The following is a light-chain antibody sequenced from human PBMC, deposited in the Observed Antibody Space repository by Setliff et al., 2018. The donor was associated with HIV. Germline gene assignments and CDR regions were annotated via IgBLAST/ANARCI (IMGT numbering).Light chain of an antibody. CDR2: GNN. V-gene: IGLV1-40*01. J-gene: IGLJ1*01. CDR1: SSNFGACYD. CDR3: QSYDSSLSAYV. Sequence: QSVLTQPPSVSGTPGKRVTISCTGSSSNFGACYDVHWYQQLPGKAPKLLISGNNNRPSGVPYRFSVSKSGTSASLAITGLQAEDEADYYCQSYDSSLSAYVFGTGTKVTVL.